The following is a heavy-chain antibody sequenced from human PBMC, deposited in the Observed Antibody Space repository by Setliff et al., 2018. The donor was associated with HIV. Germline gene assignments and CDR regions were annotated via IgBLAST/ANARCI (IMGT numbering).Heavy chain of an antibody. Sequence: PGGSLRLSCAASGFTFSTYSMTWVRQAPGKGLEWVSSISSGPTYIYYADSVKGRFTISRDNSKNTLYLQMNSLRAEDTAVYYCATRIQLCYWGQGTLVTVSS. CDR3: ATRIQLCY. V-gene: IGHV3-21*04. D-gene: IGHD5-18*01. CDR2: ISSGPTYI. CDR1: GFTFSTYS. J-gene: IGHJ4*02.